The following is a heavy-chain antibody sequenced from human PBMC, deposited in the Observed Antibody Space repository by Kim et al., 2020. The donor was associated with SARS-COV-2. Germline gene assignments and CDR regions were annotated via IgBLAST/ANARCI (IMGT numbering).Heavy chain of an antibody. CDR2: IHPNSGDT. Sequence: ASVKVSCKASGYTFTDYYIHWVRQAPGQGLEWMGRIHPNSGDTDHAQKFRDRVTMTRDTSVTTTYMEMSTLRSDDTAVFYCARGQRDGSSYCELWGQGTLVTVSS. V-gene: IGHV1-2*06. CDR3: ARGQRDGSSYCEL. J-gene: IGHJ4*02. CDR1: GYTFTDYY. D-gene: IGHD1-26*01.